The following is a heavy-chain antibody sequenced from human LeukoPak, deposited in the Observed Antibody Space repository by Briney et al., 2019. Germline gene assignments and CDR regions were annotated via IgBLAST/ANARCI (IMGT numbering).Heavy chain of an antibody. CDR1: GDSSSSSIYY. J-gene: IGHJ4*02. Sequence: SETLSLTCAVSGDSSSSSIYYWGWVRQPPGKGLEWIGSIDYSGNTYYNPSLKSRATISTDTSRSQFSLNLSSVTAADTAVYYCAREYTLYRSGWFLDYWGQGTVVTVSS. D-gene: IGHD6-19*01. CDR3: AREYTLYRSGWFLDY. CDR2: IDYSGNT. V-gene: IGHV4-39*07.